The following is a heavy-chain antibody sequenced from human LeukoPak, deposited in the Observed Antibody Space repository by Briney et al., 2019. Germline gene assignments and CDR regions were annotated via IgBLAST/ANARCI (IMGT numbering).Heavy chain of an antibody. Sequence: PGGSLRLSCAASGFTFSSYSMDWVRQAPGKGLEWVSSISSSSSYIYYAASMKGRFTISRDNGKNSLYLQMNSLRAEDTAVYYCARGAPPYCSGGSCYEVDAFDIWGQGTMVTVSS. CDR1: GFTFSSYS. CDR3: ARGAPPYCSGGSCYEVDAFDI. CDR2: ISSSSSYI. J-gene: IGHJ3*02. D-gene: IGHD2-15*01. V-gene: IGHV3-21*01.